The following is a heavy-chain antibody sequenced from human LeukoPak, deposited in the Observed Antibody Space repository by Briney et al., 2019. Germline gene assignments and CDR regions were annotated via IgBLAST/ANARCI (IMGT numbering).Heavy chain of an antibody. CDR1: GFTFRSYG. Sequence: PGRSLRLSCAASGFTFRSYGMHWVRQAPGKGLEWVAVIWYDGSNKYYADSVKGRFTISRDNSKNTLYLQVNSLRAEETAVYYCAKAFVPYYYGMDVWGQGTTVTVS. D-gene: IGHD2/OR15-2a*01. V-gene: IGHV3-33*06. CDR2: IWYDGSNK. J-gene: IGHJ6*02. CDR3: AKAFVPYYYGMDV.